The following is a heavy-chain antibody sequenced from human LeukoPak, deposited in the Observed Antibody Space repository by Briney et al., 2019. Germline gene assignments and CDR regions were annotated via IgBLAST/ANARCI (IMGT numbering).Heavy chain of an antibody. Sequence: PGGSLRLSCAASGFTFSSYAMSWVRQAPGKGLEWVSAISGSGGSTYYADSVKGRFTISRDNSKNTLYLQMNSLRAKDTAVYYCAKGRDYGDTKDAFDIWGQGTMVTVSS. D-gene: IGHD4-17*01. V-gene: IGHV3-23*01. CDR3: AKGRDYGDTKDAFDI. CDR1: GFTFSSYA. J-gene: IGHJ3*02. CDR2: ISGSGGST.